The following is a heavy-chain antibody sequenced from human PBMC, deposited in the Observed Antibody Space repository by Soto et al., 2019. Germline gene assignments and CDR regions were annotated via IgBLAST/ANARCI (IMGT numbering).Heavy chain of an antibody. CDR1: GGSISSYY. CDR3: ARDRRIVVPNYYYGMDV. CDR2: IYYSGST. Sequence: SETLSLTCTVSGGSISSYYWSWIRQPPGKGLEWIGYIYYSGSTNYNPSLKSRVTISVDTSKNQFSLKLSSVTAADTAVYYCARDRRIVVPNYYYGMDVWAKGPRSPSP. J-gene: IGHJ6*02. D-gene: IGHD3-22*01. V-gene: IGHV4-59*01.